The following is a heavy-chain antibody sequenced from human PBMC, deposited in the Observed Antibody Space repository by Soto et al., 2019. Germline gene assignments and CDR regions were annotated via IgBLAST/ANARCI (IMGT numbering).Heavy chain of an antibody. CDR1: GFTFTSYV. V-gene: IGHV3-23*01. Sequence: EVQLLESGGGLVQRGGSQRLSCAASGFTFTSYVMSWVRQAPGKGLEWVAGISGGGSTAFYADSVKGRFTISRDNAKNTLVLQMDSLRAEDTAIYYCARDPASAYSSSSFDYWGQGTLVTVSS. D-gene: IGHD6-6*01. J-gene: IGHJ4*02. CDR2: ISGGGSTA. CDR3: ARDPASAYSSSSFDY.